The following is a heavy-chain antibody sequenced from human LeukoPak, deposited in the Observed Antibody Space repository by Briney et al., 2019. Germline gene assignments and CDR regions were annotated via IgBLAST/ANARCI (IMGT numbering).Heavy chain of an antibody. Sequence: SETLSLTCAVYGGSFSGYYWSWIRQPPGKGLEWIGEINHSGSTNYNPSLKSRVTISVDTSKNQFSLKLSSVTAADTAVYYCARVSLGDCSSTSCHTIDYWGQGTLVTVSS. J-gene: IGHJ4*02. CDR3: ARVSLGDCSSTSCHTIDY. CDR2: INHSGST. V-gene: IGHV4-34*01. CDR1: GGSFSGYY. D-gene: IGHD2-2*02.